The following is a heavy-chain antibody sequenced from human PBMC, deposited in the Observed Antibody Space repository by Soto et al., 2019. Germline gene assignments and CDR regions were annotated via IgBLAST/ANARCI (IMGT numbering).Heavy chain of an antibody. CDR1: GFTFSSYA. J-gene: IGHJ5*02. Sequence: GGSLRLCCAASGFTFSSYAMHWVRQAPGKGLEWVAVISYDGSNKYYADSVKGRFTISRDNSKNTLYLQMNSLRAEDTAVYYCARDRGSSWYNWFDPWGQGTLVTVSS. D-gene: IGHD6-13*01. CDR2: ISYDGSNK. V-gene: IGHV3-30-3*01. CDR3: ARDRGSSWYNWFDP.